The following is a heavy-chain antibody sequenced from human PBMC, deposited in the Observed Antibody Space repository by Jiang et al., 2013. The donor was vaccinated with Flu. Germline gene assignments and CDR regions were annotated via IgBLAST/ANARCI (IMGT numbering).Heavy chain of an antibody. V-gene: IGHV2-5*02. Sequence: KPTQTLTLTCTFSGFSLSTSGVGVGWIRQPPGKALEWLAVIYWDDEKRYSPSLRNRLTITKHLSKNQVVLTVTNMDPVDTGTYYCAHRGYGDFVGWFDPWGQGTPVTVSS. CDR2: IYWDDEK. CDR1: GFSLSTSGVG. D-gene: IGHD4-17*01. CDR3: AHRGYGDFVGWFDP. J-gene: IGHJ5*02.